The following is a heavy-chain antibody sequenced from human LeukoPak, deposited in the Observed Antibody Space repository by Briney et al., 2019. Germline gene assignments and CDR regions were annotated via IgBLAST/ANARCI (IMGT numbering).Heavy chain of an antibody. CDR1: GYTFTSYD. Sequence: ASVKVSCKASGYTFTSYDINWVRQATGQGLEWMGWMNPNSGNTGYAQKFQGRVTMTRSTSISTAYMELSSLRSEGTAVYYCARVTSQWLVVYYYYYMDVWGKGTTVTVSS. CDR2: MNPNSGNT. V-gene: IGHV1-8*01. D-gene: IGHD6-19*01. CDR3: ARVTSQWLVVYYYYYMDV. J-gene: IGHJ6*03.